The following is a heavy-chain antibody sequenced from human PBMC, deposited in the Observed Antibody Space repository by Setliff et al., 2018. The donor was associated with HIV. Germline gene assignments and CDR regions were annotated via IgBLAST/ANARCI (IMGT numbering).Heavy chain of an antibody. Sequence: GGSLRLSCAASGLTFSSYWMSWVRQAPGKGLEWVANIKQDGSEKYYVDSVKGRFTISRDNAKNSLYLQMNSLRAEDTAVYYCARPTGYSSSWYPLDAFDIWGQGTMVTVSS. J-gene: IGHJ3*02. CDR3: ARPTGYSSSWYPLDAFDI. D-gene: IGHD6-13*01. CDR1: GLTFSSYW. CDR2: IKQDGSEK. V-gene: IGHV3-7*01.